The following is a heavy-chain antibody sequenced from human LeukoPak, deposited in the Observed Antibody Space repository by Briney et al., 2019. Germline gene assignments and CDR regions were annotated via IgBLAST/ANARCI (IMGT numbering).Heavy chain of an antibody. D-gene: IGHD3-22*01. CDR3: AGGGGYLIDY. V-gene: IGHV3-7*01. J-gene: IGHJ4*02. Sequence: GGSLRLSCTASGFTFSSYWMNWVRQVPGKELEWVAIIKSDGTEEHYLDSVKGRFTISRDNADNLLFLQMNNLRAEDTAVYYCAGGGGYLIDYWGQGTLVTVSS. CDR2: IKSDGTEE. CDR1: GFTFSSYW.